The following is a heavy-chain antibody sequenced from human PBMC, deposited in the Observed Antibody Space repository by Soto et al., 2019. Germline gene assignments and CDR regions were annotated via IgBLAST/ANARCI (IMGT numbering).Heavy chain of an antibody. J-gene: IGHJ6*02. D-gene: IGHD3-10*01. CDR3: ARDPVTQGVRGVILYYYYGLDA. V-gene: IGHV1-69*13. Sequence: GASVKVSCKASGGTFSSYAISWVRQAPGQGLEWMGGIIPIFGTANYAQKFQGRVTITADESTSTAYMELSSLRSEDTAVYYCARDPVTQGVRGVILYYYYGLDAWGQGTTATVSS. CDR2: IIPIFGTA. CDR1: GGTFSSYA.